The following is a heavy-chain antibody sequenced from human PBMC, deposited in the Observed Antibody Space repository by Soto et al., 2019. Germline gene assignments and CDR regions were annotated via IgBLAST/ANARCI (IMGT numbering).Heavy chain of an antibody. CDR3: ARLEYTSSSGDY. J-gene: IGHJ4*02. CDR1: GYDFYTSW. Sequence: GESLKISCQTSGYDFYTSWIAWVRQMPGEGLEWMGIIYPGDSDTKYSPSFQGQVSISVDKYINTAYLQWSSLKTSDSAMYYCARLEYTSSSGDYWGQGTLVTVSS. V-gene: IGHV5-51*01. D-gene: IGHD6-6*01. CDR2: IYPGDSDT.